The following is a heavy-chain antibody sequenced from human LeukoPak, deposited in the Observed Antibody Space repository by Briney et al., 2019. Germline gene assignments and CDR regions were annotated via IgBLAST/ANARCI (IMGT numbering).Heavy chain of an antibody. CDR3: TRQSISGSSLSYFDY. J-gene: IGHJ4*02. V-gene: IGHV4-59*01. Sequence: SETLSLTCTVSGGSISSYYWSWIRQPPGKGLEWIGNIYDSGSTNYNPSLKSRHTISVDTSKNQCSLKLSSVTAADTAVYYCTRQSISGSSLSYFDYWGQGTLVNVSS. CDR1: GGSISSYY. CDR2: IYDSGST. D-gene: IGHD3-22*01.